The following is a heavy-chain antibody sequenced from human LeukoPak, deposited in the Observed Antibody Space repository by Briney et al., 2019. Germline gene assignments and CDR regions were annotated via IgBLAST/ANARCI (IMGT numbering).Heavy chain of an antibody. CDR3: ATDFYDST. D-gene: IGHD3-22*01. Sequence: GGSLRLTCAASGFSFSNAWMNWVRQAPGKGLEWVGRILSKTSGGTTDYATPVKGRFTISRDDSKNMLYLHMNSLQIEDTAVYYCATDFYDSTWGQGTLVTVSS. CDR1: GFSFSNAW. J-gene: IGHJ5*02. CDR2: ILSKTSGGTT. V-gene: IGHV3-15*07.